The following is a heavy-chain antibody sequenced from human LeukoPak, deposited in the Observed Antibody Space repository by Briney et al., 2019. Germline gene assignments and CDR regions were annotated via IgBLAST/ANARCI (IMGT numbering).Heavy chain of an antibody. V-gene: IGHV1-3*02. CDR1: GYTFTSYA. J-gene: IGHJ1*01. D-gene: IGHD2-8*02. CDR2: SNAGNGNT. CDR3: AREEESGYFQH. Sequence: GASVNVSCKASGYTFTSYAMHWVRQAPGQRLEWMGWSNAGNGNTKYSQEFQGRVTITRDTAASTAYMELSSLRSEDMAVYYCAREEESGYFQHWGQGPLVTVSS.